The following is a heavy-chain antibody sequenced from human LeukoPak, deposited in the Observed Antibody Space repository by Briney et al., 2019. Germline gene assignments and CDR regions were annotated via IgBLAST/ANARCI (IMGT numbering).Heavy chain of an antibody. CDR1: GFTFSSYA. D-gene: IGHD4-23*01. Sequence: GGSLRLSCAASGFTFSSYAMSWVRQAPEKGLEWVATISGSGGGTYYADSVKGRFTISRDDSKNTLYLQMNSLRAEDTAVYYCAKSPAVDAAFDIWGQGTMVTVSS. CDR2: ISGSGGGT. J-gene: IGHJ3*02. CDR3: AKSPAVDAAFDI. V-gene: IGHV3-23*01.